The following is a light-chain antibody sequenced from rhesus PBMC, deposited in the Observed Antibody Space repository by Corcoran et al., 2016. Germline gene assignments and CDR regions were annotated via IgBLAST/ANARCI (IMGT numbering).Light chain of an antibody. CDR2: KAS. CDR3: QHGYGTPYS. V-gene: IGKV1-74*01. J-gene: IGKJ2*01. CDR1: ENVNNY. Sequence: DIQMTQSPSSLSASVGDRVTITCRASENVNNYLNWYQQKPGKAPKPLSYKASTLQSGVPSRFSGSGSGTEYTFTISSLQPEDVATYYCQHGYGTPYSFGQGTKVEIK.